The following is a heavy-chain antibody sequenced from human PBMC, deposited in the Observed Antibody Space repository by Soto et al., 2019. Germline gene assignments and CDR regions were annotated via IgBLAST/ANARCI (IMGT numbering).Heavy chain of an antibody. CDR1: GFTFSSYG. Sequence: GGSLRLSCAASGFTFSSYGMHWVRQAPGKGLEWVAVISYDGSNKYYADSVKGRFTISRDNSKNTLYLQMNNLRAEDTAVYYCARGDYHDISGPFSDAFDVWGQGTMVTVSS. CDR3: ARGDYHDISGPFSDAFDV. J-gene: IGHJ3*01. D-gene: IGHD3-22*01. V-gene: IGHV3-30*03. CDR2: ISYDGSNK.